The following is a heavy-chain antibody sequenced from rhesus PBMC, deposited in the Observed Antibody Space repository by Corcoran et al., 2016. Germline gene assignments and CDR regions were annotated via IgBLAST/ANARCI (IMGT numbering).Heavy chain of an antibody. CDR3: ARYTDYGSSSLLGY. CDR1: GGSFSSYW. D-gene: IGHD4-29*01. V-gene: IGHV4-80*01. J-gene: IGHJ4*01. CDR2: INGNSGST. Sequence: QVQLQESGPGLVKPSETLSLTCAVSGGSFSSYWWSWIRQPPGKGLEWIGGINGNSGSTNYNPSLKIRVPISKDASKNQFSLKLSSVTAADTAVYYCARYTDYGSSSLLGYWGQGVLVTVSS.